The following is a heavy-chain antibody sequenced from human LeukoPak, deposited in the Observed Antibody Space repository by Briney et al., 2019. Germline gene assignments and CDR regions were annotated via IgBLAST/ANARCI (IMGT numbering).Heavy chain of an antibody. D-gene: IGHD1-26*01. CDR3: ARDNSVGDTAWWFDP. V-gene: IGHV1-46*01. J-gene: IGHJ5*02. CDR1: GYTFTRHY. CDR2: INPGGSWT. Sequence: ASVKVSCKASGYTFTRHYMHWVRQAPGHGLEWMGVINPGGSWTRYAQKFQGRVTMTRDMSTSTDYMELSSLRSEDTAVYYCARDNSVGDTAWWFDPWGQGTLVTVSS.